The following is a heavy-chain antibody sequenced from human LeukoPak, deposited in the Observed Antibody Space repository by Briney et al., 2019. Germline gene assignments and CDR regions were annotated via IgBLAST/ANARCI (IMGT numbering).Heavy chain of an antibody. V-gene: IGHV3-23*01. CDR2: ISGSGGST. J-gene: IGHJ3*02. D-gene: IGHD3-10*01. CDR3: FGITMVHGDAFDI. CDR1: GFTFSSYA. Sequence: SGGSLRLSCAASGFTFSSYAMSWVRQAPGKGLEWVSAISGSGGSTYYADSVKGRFTISRDNSKNTLYLQMNSLRAEDTAVYYCFGITMVHGDAFDIWGQGTMVTVSS.